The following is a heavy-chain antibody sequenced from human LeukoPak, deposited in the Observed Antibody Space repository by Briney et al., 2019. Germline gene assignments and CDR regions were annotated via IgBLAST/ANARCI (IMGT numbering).Heavy chain of an antibody. V-gene: IGHV4-34*01. J-gene: IGHJ5*02. CDR1: GGSFSGYY. Sequence: SETLSLTCAVYGGSFSGYYWSWIRQPPGKGLEWIGEINHSGSTNYNPSLKSRVTISVDTSKNQFSLKLSSVTAADTAVYYCARDGSKYYDFWSGYYHWFDPWGQGTLVTVSS. D-gene: IGHD3-3*01. CDR2: INHSGST. CDR3: ARDGSKYYDFWSGYYHWFDP.